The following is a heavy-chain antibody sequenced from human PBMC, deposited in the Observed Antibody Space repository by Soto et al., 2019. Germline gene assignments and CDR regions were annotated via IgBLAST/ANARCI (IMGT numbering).Heavy chain of an antibody. CDR1: GFTFSDYY. D-gene: IGHD2-2*01. J-gene: IGHJ3*02. V-gene: IGHV3-11*01. CDR3: ARPYCSSTSCYVGDAFDI. Sequence: QVQLVESGGGLVKPGGSLRLSCAASGFTFSDYYMSWIRQAPGKGLEWVSYISSSGSTIYYADSVKGRFTNSRENAKNSLYLQMNSLRAEDTAVYYCARPYCSSTSCYVGDAFDIWGQGTMVTFSS. CDR2: ISSSGSTI.